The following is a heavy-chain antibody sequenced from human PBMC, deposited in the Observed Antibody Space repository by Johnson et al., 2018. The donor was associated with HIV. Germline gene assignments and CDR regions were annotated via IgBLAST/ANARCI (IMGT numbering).Heavy chain of an antibody. CDR1: GFTFDDYA. V-gene: IGHV3-9*01. J-gene: IGHJ3*02. Sequence: LVESGGGLVQPGRSLRLSCAASGFTFDDYAMHWVRQAPGKGLDRVSGISWNSVSIGYADSVTGRFTISRANAKNSLYLQINSLRAEDTALYLCAKATPCGAPQGIRGPGTRVTVS. D-gene: IGHD3-10*01. CDR2: ISWNSVSI. CDR3: AKATPCGAPQGI.